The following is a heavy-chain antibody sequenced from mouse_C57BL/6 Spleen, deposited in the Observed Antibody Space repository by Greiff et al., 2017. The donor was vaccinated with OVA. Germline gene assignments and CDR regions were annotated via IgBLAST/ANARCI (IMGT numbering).Heavy chain of an antibody. CDR2: ISYDGSN. Sequence: ESGPGLVKPSQSLSLTCSVTGYSITSGYYWNWIRQFPGNKLEWMGYISYDGSNNYNPSLKNRISITRDTSKNQFFLKLNSVTTEDTATYYCARRDDGYYSYYYAMDYWGQGTSVTVSS. J-gene: IGHJ4*01. CDR1: GYSITSGYY. V-gene: IGHV3-6*01. CDR3: ARRDDGYYSYYYAMDY. D-gene: IGHD2-3*01.